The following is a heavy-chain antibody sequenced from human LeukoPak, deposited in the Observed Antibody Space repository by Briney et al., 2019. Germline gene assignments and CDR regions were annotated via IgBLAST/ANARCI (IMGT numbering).Heavy chain of an antibody. V-gene: IGHV1-18*04. CDR1: GYTFTSYG. Sequence: ASVKVSCKASGYTFTSYGISWVRQAPGQGLEWMGWIRAYNGNTNYAQKLQGRVTMTTDTSTSTAYMELRSLRSDDTAVYYCARLYCSSTSCYISGWFDPWGQGTLVTVSS. CDR3: ARLYCSSTSCYISGWFDP. D-gene: IGHD2-2*02. CDR2: IRAYNGNT. J-gene: IGHJ5*02.